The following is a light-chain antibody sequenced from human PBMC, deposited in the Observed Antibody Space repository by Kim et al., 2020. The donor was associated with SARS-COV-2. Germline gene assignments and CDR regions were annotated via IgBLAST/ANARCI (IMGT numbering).Light chain of an antibody. V-gene: IGLV3-21*04. J-gene: IGLJ2*01. CDR3: QVWDTSRDQVI. CDR2: YNS. CDR1: NIATKR. Sequence: APGKTATVACGGDNIATKRVHWYQHKPGQAPVLVIYYNSDRPSGIPGRFSGSNSGNTATLTINGVEAGDEAYYYCQVWDTSRDQVIFGGGTQLTVL.